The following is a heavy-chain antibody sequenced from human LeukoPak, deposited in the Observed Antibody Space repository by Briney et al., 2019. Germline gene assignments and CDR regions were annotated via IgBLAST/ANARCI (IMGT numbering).Heavy chain of an antibody. CDR2: ISPGNGGT. D-gene: IGHD6-13*01. CDR3: ARVTYSSSWYPGFYYYYMDV. CDR1: GYTFIGNY. Sequence: ASVKVSCKASGYTFIGNYIHWMRQAPGRGPEWMGWISPGNGGTKYAQKFQGRVTLTRDTSISTAYMELPSLTSDDTAVYYCARVTYSSSWYPGFYYYYMDVWGKGTTVTISS. V-gene: IGHV1-2*02. J-gene: IGHJ6*03.